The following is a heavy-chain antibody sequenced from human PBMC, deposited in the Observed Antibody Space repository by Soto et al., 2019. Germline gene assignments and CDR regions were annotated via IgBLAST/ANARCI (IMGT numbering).Heavy chain of an antibody. V-gene: IGHV4-59*01. D-gene: IGHD4-17*01. J-gene: IGHJ4*02. CDR3: ARGAPTASFDY. Sequence: SETLSLTCTVSGGSISSYYWSWIRQPPGKGLEWIGYIYYSGSTNYNPSLKSRVTISVDTSKNQFSLKLSSVTAADTAVYYCARGAPTASFDYWGQGTLVTVSS. CDR2: IYYSGST. CDR1: GGSISSYY.